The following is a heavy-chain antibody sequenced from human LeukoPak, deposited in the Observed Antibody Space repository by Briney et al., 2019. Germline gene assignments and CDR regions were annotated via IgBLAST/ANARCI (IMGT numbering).Heavy chain of an antibody. CDR1: GYTFISYG. V-gene: IGHV1-18*01. D-gene: IGHD1-26*01. CDR2: ISAYNGNT. Sequence: ASVKVSCKASGYTFISYGISWVRQAPGQGLEWMGWISAYNGNTNYAQKLQGRVTMTTDTSTSTAYMELRSLRSDDTAVYYCARDSGSYYYYYYGMDVWGQGTTVTVSS. J-gene: IGHJ6*02. CDR3: ARDSGSYYYYYYGMDV.